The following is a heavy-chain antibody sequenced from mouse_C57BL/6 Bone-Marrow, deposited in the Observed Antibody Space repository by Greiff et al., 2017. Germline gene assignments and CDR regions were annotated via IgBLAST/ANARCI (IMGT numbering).Heavy chain of an antibody. CDR3: ARGRLRSAWFAY. D-gene: IGHD1-1*01. CDR1: GYSFTSYY. Sequence: QVQLQQSGPELVKPGASVKISCKASGYSFTSYYIHWVKQRPGQGLEWIGWIYPGSGNTKYNEKFKGKATLTADTSSSTAYMQRSSLTSEDSAVYYCARGRLRSAWFAYWGQGTLVTVSA. J-gene: IGHJ3*01. V-gene: IGHV1-66*01. CDR2: IYPGSGNT.